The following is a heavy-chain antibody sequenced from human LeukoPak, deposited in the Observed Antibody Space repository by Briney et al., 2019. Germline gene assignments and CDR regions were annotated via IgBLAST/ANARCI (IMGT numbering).Heavy chain of an antibody. CDR3: ARDPPYCSSTSCYLYGMDV. V-gene: IGHV3-21*01. CDR1: GFTFSSYS. D-gene: IGHD2-2*01. J-gene: IGHJ6*02. Sequence: GGSLRLSCAASGFTFSSYSMTWVRQAPGKGLEWVSSISSSSSYIYYADSVKGRFTISRDNAKNSLYLQMNSLRAEDTAVYYCARDPPYCSSTSCYLYGMDVWGQGTTVTVSS. CDR2: ISSSSSYI.